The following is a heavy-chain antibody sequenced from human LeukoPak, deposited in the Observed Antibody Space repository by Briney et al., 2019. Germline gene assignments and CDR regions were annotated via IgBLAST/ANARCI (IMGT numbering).Heavy chain of an antibody. CDR3: ARGQRLLYSSSPTAYYYYGMDV. Sequence: ASVKVSCKASGYTFTSYGISWVRQAPGQGLEWMGGIIPIFGTANYAQKFQGRVTITADKSTSIAYMELSSLRSEDTAVYYCARGQRLLYSSSPTAYYYYGMDVWGKGTTVTVSS. V-gene: IGHV1-69*06. CDR2: IIPIFGTA. J-gene: IGHJ6*04. CDR1: GYTFTSYG. D-gene: IGHD6-13*01.